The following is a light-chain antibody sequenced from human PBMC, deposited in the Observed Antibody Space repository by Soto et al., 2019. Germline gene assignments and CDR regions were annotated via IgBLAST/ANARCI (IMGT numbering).Light chain of an antibody. CDR3: VLYMGSGIWV. V-gene: IGLV8-61*01. Sequence: QAVVTQEPSFSVSPGRTVTLTCGLSSGSVSTSYYPSWYQQTPGQAPRTLIYSTNTRSSGVPDRFSGSNLGNKAALPITGAQADDGSGYYCVLYMGSGIWVFGGGTKLTVL. CDR1: SGSVSTSYY. J-gene: IGLJ3*02. CDR2: STN.